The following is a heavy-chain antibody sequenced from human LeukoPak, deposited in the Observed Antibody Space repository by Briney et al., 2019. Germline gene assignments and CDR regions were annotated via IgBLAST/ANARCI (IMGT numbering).Heavy chain of an antibody. D-gene: IGHD3-10*01. V-gene: IGHV4-34*01. CDR3: AIILWFGELLRDV. CDR2: INHSGST. Sequence: MPSETLSLTCAVYGGSFSGYYWSWIRQPPGKGLEWIGEINHSGSTNYNPSLKSRVTISVDTSKNQFSLKLSSVTAAHTAVYYCAIILWFGELLRDVWGQGTTVTVSS. CDR1: GGSFSGYY. J-gene: IGHJ6*02.